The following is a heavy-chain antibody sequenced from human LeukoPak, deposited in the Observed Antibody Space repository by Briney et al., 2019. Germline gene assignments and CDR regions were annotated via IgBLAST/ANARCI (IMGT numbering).Heavy chain of an antibody. CDR2: INPNSGGT. V-gene: IGHV1-2*02. Sequence: GASVKVSCKASGCTFTGYYMHWVRQAPGQGLEWMGWINPNSGGTNYAQKFQGRVTMTRDTSISTAYTELSRLRSDDTAVYYCARAGVRVVDVVVTAMEAYYFDYWGQGTLVTVSS. J-gene: IGHJ4*02. D-gene: IGHD2-21*02. CDR1: GCTFTGYY. CDR3: ARAGVRVVDVVVTAMEAYYFDY.